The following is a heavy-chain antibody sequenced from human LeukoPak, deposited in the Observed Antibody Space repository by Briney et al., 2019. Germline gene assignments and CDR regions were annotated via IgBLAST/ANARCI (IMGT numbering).Heavy chain of an antibody. CDR2: INPNSGGT. D-gene: IGHD3-9*01. CDR1: GYTFTGYY. Sequence: ALVKVSCKASGYTFTGYYMHWVRQAPGQGLEWMGWINPNSGGTNYAQKFQGRVTMTRDTSISTAYMELSRLRSDDTAVYYCARESYDILTGYYNLLDYWGQGTLVTVSS. CDR3: ARESYDILTGYYNLLDY. J-gene: IGHJ4*02. V-gene: IGHV1-2*02.